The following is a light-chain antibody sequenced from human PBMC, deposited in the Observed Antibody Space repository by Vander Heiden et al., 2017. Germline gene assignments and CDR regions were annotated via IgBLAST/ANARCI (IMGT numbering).Light chain of an antibody. CDR2: ENN. Sequence: QSALTPPASVSASPGHSITVPCTGPSSHIRSYIEDYNLVHWYQHHAGKAPKLIIYENNKWPSGVSNRFSGSKSGNTASLTISGLQADDEADYYCPSYGGNDACVVFGGGTKLTVL. CDR3: PSYGGNDACVV. J-gene: IGLJ2*01. CDR1: SSHIRSYIEDYNL. V-gene: IGLV2-23*01.